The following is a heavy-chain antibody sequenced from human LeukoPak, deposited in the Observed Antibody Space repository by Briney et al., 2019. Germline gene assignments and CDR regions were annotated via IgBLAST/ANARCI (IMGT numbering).Heavy chain of an antibody. Sequence: SETLSLTCAVYGGSFSGYYWSWIRQPPGKGLEWIGEINHSGGTNYNPSLKSRVTISVDTSKNQFSLKLSSVTAADTAVYYCASSARGDYFDYWGQGTLVTVSS. CDR2: INHSGGT. J-gene: IGHJ4*02. V-gene: IGHV4-34*01. D-gene: IGHD1-26*01. CDR3: ASSARGDYFDY. CDR1: GGSFSGYY.